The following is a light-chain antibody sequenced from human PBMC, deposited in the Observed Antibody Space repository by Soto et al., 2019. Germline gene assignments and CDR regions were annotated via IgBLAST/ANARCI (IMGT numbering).Light chain of an antibody. CDR1: HDVSWN. CDR2: EAS. Sequence: DIQMTQSPSSLSASVGDRVTIACQSSHDVSWNLNWFQQKPGAAPKLLIYEASNLEREVPSRFSGSGSGTDFTLTISSLQPEDVATYYCQQYSSMLSFGGGTEVDLK. CDR3: QQYSSMLS. J-gene: IGKJ4*01. V-gene: IGKV1-33*01.